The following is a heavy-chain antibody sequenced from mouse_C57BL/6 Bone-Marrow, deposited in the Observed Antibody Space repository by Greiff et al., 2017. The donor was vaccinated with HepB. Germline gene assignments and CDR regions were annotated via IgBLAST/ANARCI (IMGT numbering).Heavy chain of an antibody. V-gene: IGHV5-6*01. CDR2: ISSGGSYT. CDR3: ARPELGRAMDY. Sequence: EVQVVESGGDLVKPGGSLKLSCAASGFTFSSYGMSWVRQTPDKRLEWVATISSGGSYTYYPDSVKGRFTISRDNAKNTLYLQMSSLKSEDTAMYYCARPELGRAMDYWGQGTSVTVSS. CDR1: GFTFSSYG. D-gene: IGHD4-1*01. J-gene: IGHJ4*01.